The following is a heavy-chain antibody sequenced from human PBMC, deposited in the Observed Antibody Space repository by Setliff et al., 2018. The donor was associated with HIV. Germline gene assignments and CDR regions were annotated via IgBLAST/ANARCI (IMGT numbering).Heavy chain of an antibody. J-gene: IGHJ3*02. CDR2: IYRSGST. CDR3: ARREWLPRPGAFDI. D-gene: IGHD3-3*01. Sequence: SETLSLTCAVSGFSISSGFYWAWIRQPPGKGLEWIGSIYRSGSTYYNPSLKSRVTISVDTSKNQFSLKLTSVTAADTAVYYCARREWLPRPGAFDIWGQGTMVTVSS. V-gene: IGHV4-38-2*01. CDR1: GFSISSGFY.